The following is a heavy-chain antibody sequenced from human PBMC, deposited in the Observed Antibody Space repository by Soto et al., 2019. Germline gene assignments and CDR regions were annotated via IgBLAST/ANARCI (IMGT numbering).Heavy chain of an antibody. Sequence: QVQLVQAGAEVKKPGASVKVSCKASGYTFTSYYMHWVRQAPGQGLEWMGLSNPSGVSTSYAQKFQGRVTMIRDTSTSTVYMELSSLRSEDTAVYYCALGITVVGVHFFDYWGQGTLVTVSS. V-gene: IGHV1-46*01. CDR3: ALGITVVGVHFFDY. CDR2: SNPSGVST. CDR1: GYTFTSYY. J-gene: IGHJ4*02. D-gene: IGHD3-3*01.